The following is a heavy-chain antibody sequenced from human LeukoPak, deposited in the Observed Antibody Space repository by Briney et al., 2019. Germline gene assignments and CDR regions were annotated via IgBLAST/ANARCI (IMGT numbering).Heavy chain of an antibody. CDR2: IYSGGST. D-gene: IGHD3-10*01. V-gene: IGHV3-66*04. J-gene: IGHJ3*02. CDR3: ARPSSGRGAFDI. Sequence: ETLSLTCAVYGGSFNGYYWSWVRQAPGKGLEWVSVIYSGGSTYYAEYVKGRFTISRDNSKNTLYLQMNSLRAEDTAVYYCARPSSGRGAFDIGGQGTMVTVSS. CDR1: GGSFNGYY.